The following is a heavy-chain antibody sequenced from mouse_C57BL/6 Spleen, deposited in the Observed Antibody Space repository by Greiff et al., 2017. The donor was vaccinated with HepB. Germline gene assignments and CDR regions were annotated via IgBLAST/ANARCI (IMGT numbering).Heavy chain of an antibody. Sequence: QVQLQQPGAELVRPGTSVKLSCKASGYTFTSYWMHWVKQRPGQGLEWIGVIDPSDSYTNYNQKFKGKATLTVDTSSSTAYMQLSSLTSEDSAVYYCARRIYYYGSSYGYWGQGTTLTVSS. CDR2: IDPSDSYT. CDR3: ARRIYYYGSSYGY. CDR1: GYTFTSYW. V-gene: IGHV1-59*01. J-gene: IGHJ2*01. D-gene: IGHD1-1*01.